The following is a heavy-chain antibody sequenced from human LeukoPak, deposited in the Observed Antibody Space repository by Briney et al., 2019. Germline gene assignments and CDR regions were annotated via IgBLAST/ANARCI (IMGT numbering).Heavy chain of an antibody. J-gene: IGHJ4*02. CDR1: GFTFSSYA. CDR2: ISSGDRT. V-gene: IGHV3-23*01. D-gene: IGHD3-10*01. CDR3: ARDVGSGSSHPSDY. Sequence: PGGSLRLSCAASGFTFSSYAMNWVRQAPGKGLEWVAGISSGDRTFHAESVKGRFTISRDKSKDALYLQMNSLRAEDTALYYCARDVGSGSSHPSDYWGQGTLVTVSS.